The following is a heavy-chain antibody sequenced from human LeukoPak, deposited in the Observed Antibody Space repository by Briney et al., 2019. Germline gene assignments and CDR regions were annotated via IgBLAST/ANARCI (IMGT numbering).Heavy chain of an antibody. Sequence: GGSLRLSCAASGFTFSSYGMHWVRQAPGKGLEWVAFIRYDGSNKYYADSVKGRFTISRDNSKNTLYLQMNSLRAEDTAVYYCAKDPSSGYRNWFDPWGQGTLVTVSS. D-gene: IGHD3-22*01. J-gene: IGHJ5*02. V-gene: IGHV3-30*02. CDR2: IRYDGSNK. CDR3: AKDPSSGYRNWFDP. CDR1: GFTFSSYG.